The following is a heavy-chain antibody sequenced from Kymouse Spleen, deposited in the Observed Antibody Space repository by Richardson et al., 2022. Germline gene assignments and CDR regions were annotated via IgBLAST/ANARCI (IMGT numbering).Heavy chain of an antibody. CDR3: AREGTTVTSETDFYYGMDV. D-gene: IGHD4-17*01. V-gene: IGHV3-13*01. CDR1: GFTFSSYD. CDR2: IGTAGDT. J-gene: IGHJ6*02. Sequence: EVQLVESGGGLVQPGGSLRLSCAASGFTFSSYDMHWVRQATGKGLEWVSAIGTAGDTYYPGSVKGRFTISRENAKNSLYLQMNSLRAGDTAVYYCAREGTTVTSETDFYYGMDVWGQGTTVTVSS.